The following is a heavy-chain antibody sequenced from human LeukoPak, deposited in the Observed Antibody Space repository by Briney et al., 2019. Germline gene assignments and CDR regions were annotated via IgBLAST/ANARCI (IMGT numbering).Heavy chain of an antibody. CDR3: AKGGYSGSYNFDY. Sequence: PGGSLRLSCAASGFTFSSYAMSWVRQAPGKGLEWVSTLVGSGGSTYYADSVKGRFTISRDNSKNTLYLQMNSLRVEDTAVYYCAKGGYSGSYNFDYWGQGTLVTVSS. D-gene: IGHD1-26*01. J-gene: IGHJ4*02. CDR1: GFTFSSYA. CDR2: LVGSGGST. V-gene: IGHV3-23*01.